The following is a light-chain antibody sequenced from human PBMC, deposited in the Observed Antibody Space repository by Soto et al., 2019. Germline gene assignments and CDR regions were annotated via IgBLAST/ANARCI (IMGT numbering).Light chain of an antibody. CDR2: GAS. V-gene: IGKV3-20*01. CDR1: QSVSSSY. CDR3: QQYGSSPRT. J-gene: IGKJ1*01. Sequence: EILLTQSPCTLSLSPGERATLSCRASQSVSSSYLAWYKQKPGQAPRLLIYGASSRATGIPDRFSGSGSGTEFTLTISRLQPEDFAVYYCQQYGSSPRTFGQGTKVDIK.